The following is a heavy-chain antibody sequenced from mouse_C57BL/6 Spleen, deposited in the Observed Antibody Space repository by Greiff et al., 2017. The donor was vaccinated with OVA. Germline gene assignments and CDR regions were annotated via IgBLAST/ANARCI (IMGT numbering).Heavy chain of an antibody. V-gene: IGHV5-17*01. D-gene: IGHD2-3*01. CDR2: ISSGSSTI. CDR1: GFTFSDYG. CDR3: ARCDGYYGFAY. J-gene: IGHJ3*01. Sequence: DVHLVESGGGLVKPGGSLKLSCAASGFTFSDYGMHWVRQAPEKGLEWVAYISSGSSTIYYADTVKGRFTISRDNAKNTLFLQMTSLRSEDTAMYYCARCDGYYGFAYWGQGTLVTVSA.